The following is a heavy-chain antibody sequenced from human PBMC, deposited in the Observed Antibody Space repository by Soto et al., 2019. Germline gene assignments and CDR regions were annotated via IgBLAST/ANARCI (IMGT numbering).Heavy chain of an antibody. CDR1: GGSISSYY. D-gene: IGHD6-19*01. CDR3: AGAWLARGNIII. Sequence: QVQLQESGPGLVKPSETLSLTCTVSGGSISSYYWNWIRQPPGKGLEWIGYVYYSGSTNYNPSLKSRVTISVDTSKNQFSLKLTSMTAADTAIYYCAGAWLARGNIIIWGQGTMVTVSS. J-gene: IGHJ3*02. CDR2: VYYSGST. V-gene: IGHV4-59*01.